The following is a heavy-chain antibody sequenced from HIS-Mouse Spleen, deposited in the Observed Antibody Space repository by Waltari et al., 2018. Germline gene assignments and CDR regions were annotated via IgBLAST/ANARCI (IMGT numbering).Heavy chain of an antibody. CDR3: ARGPGYSSSSEAFDI. V-gene: IGHV4-31*03. Sequence: QVQLQESGPGLVKPSQTLSLTCTVSGGPISSGGYYWSWIRQHPGKGLEWIGYIYYSGSTYYNPSLKSRVTISVDTPKNQFSLKLSSVTAADTAVYYCARGPGYSSSSEAFDIWGQGTMVTVSS. CDR2: IYYSGST. J-gene: IGHJ3*02. CDR1: GGPISSGGYY. D-gene: IGHD6-6*01.